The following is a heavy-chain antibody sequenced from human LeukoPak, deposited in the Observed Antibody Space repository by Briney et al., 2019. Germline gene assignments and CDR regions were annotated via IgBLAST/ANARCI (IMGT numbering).Heavy chain of an antibody. CDR1: GLTVSSNY. V-gene: IGHV3-66*01. CDR3: ARVLDSLSVGY. CDR2: IYSGGSI. Sequence: GGSLRLSCAASGLTVSSNYMSWVRQAPGKGLEWVSVIYSGGSIYYADSVRGRFTISRDNSKNTLYLQMNSLRAEDTAVYYCARVLDSLSVGYWGQGTLVTVSS. J-gene: IGHJ4*02. D-gene: IGHD3/OR15-3a*01.